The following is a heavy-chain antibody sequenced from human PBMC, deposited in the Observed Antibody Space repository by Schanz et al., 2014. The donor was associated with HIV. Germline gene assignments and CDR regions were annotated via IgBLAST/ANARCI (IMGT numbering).Heavy chain of an antibody. CDR2: INPNSGGT. V-gene: IGHV1-2*02. J-gene: IGHJ6*02. Sequence: QIQLVQSGAEVKKPGASVKVSCRASGYTFTTYGITWVRQAPGQGLEWMGWINPNSGGTNYAQKFQGRVTMTRDTSISTAYMELSRLRSDDTAVYYCASDLSVYSSSSSVWGQGTTVTVSS. CDR3: ASDLSVYSSSSSV. CDR1: GYTFTTYG. D-gene: IGHD6-13*01.